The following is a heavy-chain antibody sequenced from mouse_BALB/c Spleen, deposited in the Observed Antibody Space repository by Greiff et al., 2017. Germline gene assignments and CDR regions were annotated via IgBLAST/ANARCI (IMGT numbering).Heavy chain of an antibody. CDR2: ISSGGSYT. CDR1: GFTFSSYT. D-gene: IGHD2-4*01. J-gene: IGHJ3*01. V-gene: IGHV5-6-4*01. Sequence: VQLKESGGGLVKPGGSLKLSCAASGFTFSSYTMSWVRQTPEKRLEWVATISSGGSYTYYPDSVKGRFTISRDNAKNTLYLQMSSLKSEDTAMYYCTRADYDYDEGFAYWGQGTLVTVSA. CDR3: TRADYDYDEGFAY.